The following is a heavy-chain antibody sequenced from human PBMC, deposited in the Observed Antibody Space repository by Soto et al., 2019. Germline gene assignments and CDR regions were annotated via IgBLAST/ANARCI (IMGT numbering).Heavy chain of an antibody. Sequence: QVQLVQSGAEVKKPGASVKVSCKASGYTFTSYGISWVRQSPGQGLEWMGWISAYKGNTNYAQKPQGRVTMTTYTSMSTCYMERRSLRSHDTAVYYCARDGVGDLDLHPVRVWFYPWGHGTLVTVAS. V-gene: IGHV1-18*01. CDR2: ISAYKGNT. D-gene: IGHD2-8*01. CDR3: ARDGVGDLDLHPVRVWFYP. CDR1: GYTFTSYG. J-gene: IGHJ5*02.